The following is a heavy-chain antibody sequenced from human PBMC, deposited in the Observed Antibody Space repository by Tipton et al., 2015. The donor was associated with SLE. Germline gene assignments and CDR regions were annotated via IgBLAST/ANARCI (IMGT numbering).Heavy chain of an antibody. CDR3: ARFPSPYQFHAFDI. CDR2: IWYDGSNK. V-gene: IGHV3-33*01. CDR1: GFTFSRYA. J-gene: IGHJ3*02. Sequence: SLRLSCAASGFTFSRYAMHWVLQAPGKGLKWVAVIWYDGSNKYYADSVKGRFTISRDNSKNTLFLQMNSLRAEDTAMYYCARFPSPYQFHAFDIWGQGTMVTVSS.